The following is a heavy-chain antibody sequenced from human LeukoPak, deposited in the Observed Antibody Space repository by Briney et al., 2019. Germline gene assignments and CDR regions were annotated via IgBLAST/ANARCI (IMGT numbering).Heavy chain of an antibody. Sequence: SETLSLTCSPYGGSFSDHSWSWIRQSPGKGLEWIGDINRRGTVNFNPSLKSRVLISLDTSRTQFSLRLDSLTAADTAVYYCAREQALPGVTISGVVVMGYFDNWGQGTLVIVSS. CDR3: AREQALPGVTISGVVVMGYFDN. D-gene: IGHD3-3*01. V-gene: IGHV4-34*01. CDR1: GGSFSDHS. J-gene: IGHJ4*02. CDR2: INRRGTV.